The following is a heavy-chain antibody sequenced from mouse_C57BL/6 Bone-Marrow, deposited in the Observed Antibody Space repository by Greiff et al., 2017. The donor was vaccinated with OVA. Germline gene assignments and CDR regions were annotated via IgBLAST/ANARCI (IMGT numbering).Heavy chain of an antibody. V-gene: IGHV2-2*02. CDR1: GFSLTSYG. D-gene: IGHD1-1*01. CDR2: IWSGGST. CDR3: ARRGSSWYFDV. Sequence: QVQLQQSGPGLVQPSQSLSITCTVSGFSLTSYGVHWVRQSHGKGLEWLGVIWSGGSTDYNAAFISRLSISKDNSKSQVFFKMNSLQANDTAIYYCARRGSSWYFDVWGTGTTVTVSS. J-gene: IGHJ1*03.